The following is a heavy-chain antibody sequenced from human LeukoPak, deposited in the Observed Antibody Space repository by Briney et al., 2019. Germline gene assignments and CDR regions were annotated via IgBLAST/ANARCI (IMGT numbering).Heavy chain of an antibody. V-gene: IGHV4-59*08. CDR1: SGSISSYY. CDR3: ARQGGSFAFDI. CDR2: IYYTGST. Sequence: PSETLSLTCTVSSGSISSYYWSWIRQPPGKGLEWIGYIYYTGSTNYNPSLKSRLTMSVDTSKNQFSLKLNSVTAADTAVYYCARQGGSFAFDIWGQGTMVTVSS. J-gene: IGHJ3*02. D-gene: IGHD1-26*01.